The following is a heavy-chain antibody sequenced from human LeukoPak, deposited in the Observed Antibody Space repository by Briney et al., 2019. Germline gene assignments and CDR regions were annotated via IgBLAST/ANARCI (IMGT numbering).Heavy chain of an antibody. D-gene: IGHD1-26*01. CDR1: GFTFSSYG. Sequence: GGSLRLSCAASGFTFSSYGMHWVRQAPGKGLEWVAVISYDGSNKYYADSVKGRFTISRDNSKNTLYLQMNSLRAEDTAVYYCAKGRRWELLPFDYWGQGTLVTVSS. CDR2: ISYDGSNK. J-gene: IGHJ4*02. V-gene: IGHV3-30*18. CDR3: AKGRRWELLPFDY.